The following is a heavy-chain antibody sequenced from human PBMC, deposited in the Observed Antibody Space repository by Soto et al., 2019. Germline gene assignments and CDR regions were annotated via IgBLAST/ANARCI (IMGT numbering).Heavy chain of an antibody. CDR2: IYYSGTT. V-gene: IGHV4-31*03. Sequence: SETLYLTCTVSGGSITGGGWYWSWIRQHPGKGLEWIGYIYYSGTTYYNASLKSRVTMSVDTSKNQFSLTLSSVTAADTAVYYCASYVWGSYRSLDYWGQGTLVTVSS. J-gene: IGHJ4*02. CDR1: GGSITGGGWY. D-gene: IGHD3-16*02. CDR3: ASYVWGSYRSLDY.